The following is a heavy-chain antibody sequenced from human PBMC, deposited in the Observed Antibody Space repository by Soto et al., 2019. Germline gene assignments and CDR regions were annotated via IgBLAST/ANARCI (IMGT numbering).Heavy chain of an antibody. V-gene: IGHV5-51*01. D-gene: IGHD6-19*01. CDR2: IYPGDSDT. Sequence: GESLKISCKGSGYSFTSYWIGWVRQMPGKGLEWMGIIYPGDSDTRYSPSFQGQVTISADKSISTAYLQWSSLKASDTAVYYCARHVQQWLPTFDYWGQGTLVTVSS. CDR3: ARHVQQWLPTFDY. J-gene: IGHJ4*02. CDR1: GYSFTSYW.